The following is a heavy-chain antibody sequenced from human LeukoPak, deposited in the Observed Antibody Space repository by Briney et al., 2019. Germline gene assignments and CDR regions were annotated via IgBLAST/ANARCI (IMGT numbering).Heavy chain of an antibody. CDR2: IKQDGGEK. CDR1: GFTFSSYW. D-gene: IGHD6-13*01. J-gene: IGHJ4*02. V-gene: IGHV3-7*01. Sequence: GGSLRLSCAASGFTFSSYWMSWVRQAPGKGLEWVANIKQDGGEKYYVDSVKGRFTISRDNAETSLYLQMNSLGAEDTAVYYCARAYSSTWIYYFDYWGQGTLVTVSS. CDR3: ARAYSSTWIYYFDY.